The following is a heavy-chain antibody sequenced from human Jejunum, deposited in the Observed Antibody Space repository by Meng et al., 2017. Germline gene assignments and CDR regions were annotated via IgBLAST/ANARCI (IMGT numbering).Heavy chain of an antibody. CDR3: ARDTAGFGP. CDR2: IFYSAAT. CDR1: GGSISTAVYY. D-gene: IGHD6-13*01. Sequence: RLRVQYAGAGTKTASWTMFLPWAVSGGSISTAVYYGGWCRQSPGKGLGWIGSIFYSAATYYNPSLKSRVTISIDTSKNQFSLKMNSVTAADTAVYYCARDTAGFGPRGQGTLVTVSS. J-gene: IGHJ5*02. V-gene: IGHV4-39*06.